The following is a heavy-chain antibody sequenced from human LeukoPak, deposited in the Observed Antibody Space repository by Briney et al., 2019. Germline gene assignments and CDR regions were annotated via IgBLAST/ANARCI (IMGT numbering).Heavy chain of an antibody. J-gene: IGHJ1*01. V-gene: IGHV4-59*11. Sequence: SETLSLTCTVSGGSISSHYWSWIRQPPGKGLEWIGYIYYSGSTNYNPSLKSRVTISVDTSKNQFSLKLSSVTAADTAVYYCASQIPYYYDSSGYNFQHWGQGTLVTVSS. CDR3: ASQIPYYYDSSGYNFQH. CDR1: GGSISSHY. CDR2: IYYSGST. D-gene: IGHD3-22*01.